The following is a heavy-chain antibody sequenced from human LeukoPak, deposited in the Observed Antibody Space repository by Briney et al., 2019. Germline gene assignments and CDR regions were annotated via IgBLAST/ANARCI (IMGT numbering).Heavy chain of an antibody. CDR2: INPWDVST. V-gene: IGHV1-46*01. CDR1: GYIYTPYY. Sequence: APVKVSCKASGYIYTPYYIHWLRRAPGQGVEWMGSINPWDVSTSYEQKIKCRDNVNKDTSTSTVHMELSGLSADDRAVYYCARDQEYFDYWGQGTLVTVSS. CDR3: ARDQEYFDY. J-gene: IGHJ4*02.